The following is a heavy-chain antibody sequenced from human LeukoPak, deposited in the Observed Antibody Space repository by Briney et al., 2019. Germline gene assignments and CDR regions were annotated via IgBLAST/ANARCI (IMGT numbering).Heavy chain of an antibody. CDR2: INPNSGGT. Sequence: ASVKVSCKDSGYTFTGYYIHWVRQAPGQGLEWMGWINPNSGGTNYAEKFQGRVTMTRDTSISTAYMELSRLRSDDTAVYYCARGTYYYESSGSYYFDYWGQGTLVTVSP. V-gene: IGHV1-2*02. D-gene: IGHD3-22*01. CDR1: GYTFTGYY. J-gene: IGHJ4*02. CDR3: ARGTYYYESSGSYYFDY.